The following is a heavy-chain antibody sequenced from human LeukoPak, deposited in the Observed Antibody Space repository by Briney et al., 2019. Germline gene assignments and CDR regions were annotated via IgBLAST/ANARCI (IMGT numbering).Heavy chain of an antibody. CDR1: GGSISSYY. J-gene: IGHJ4*02. V-gene: IGHV4-4*07. CDR2: IYTSGST. D-gene: IGHD3-3*01. Sequence: PSETLSLTCTVSGGSISSYYWSWIRQPAGKGLEWIGRIYTSGSTNYNPSLKSRVTISVDTSKNQFSLKLSSVTAADTAVYYCARGRVLRFLEWPLRVWYFDYRGQGTLVTVSS. CDR3: ARGRVLRFLEWPLRVWYFDY.